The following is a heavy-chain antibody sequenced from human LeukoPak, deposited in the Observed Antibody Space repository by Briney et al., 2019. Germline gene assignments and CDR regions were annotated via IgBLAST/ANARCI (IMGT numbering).Heavy chain of an antibody. CDR1: GYTFTSYG. D-gene: IGHD2-2*01. CDR2: ISGYNGNT. CDR3: ARDGSDYQLLNWFDP. V-gene: IGHV1-18*01. J-gene: IGHJ5*02. Sequence: ASVKVSCKASGYTFTSYGISWVRQAPGQGLEWMGWISGYNGNTNSAQKLQGRVSMTTDTSTSTAYMELRSLRSDDTAVYYCARDGSDYQLLNWFDPWGQGTLVTVSS.